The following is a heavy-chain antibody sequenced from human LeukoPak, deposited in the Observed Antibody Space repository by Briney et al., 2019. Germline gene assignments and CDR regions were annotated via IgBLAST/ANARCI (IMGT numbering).Heavy chain of an antibody. Sequence: ASVKVSCKASGGTFSSYAISWVRQAPGQGLEWMGGIIPIFGTANYAQKFQGRVTITADESTSTAYMELSSLRSEDTAVYYCARARGEYSSGWLYYFDYWGQETLVTVSS. CDR1: GGTFSSYA. CDR3: ARARGEYSSGWLYYFDY. V-gene: IGHV1-69*13. D-gene: IGHD6-19*01. J-gene: IGHJ4*02. CDR2: IIPIFGTA.